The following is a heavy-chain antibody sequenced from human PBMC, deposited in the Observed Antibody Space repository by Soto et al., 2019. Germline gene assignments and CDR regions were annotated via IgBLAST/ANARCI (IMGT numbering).Heavy chain of an antibody. Sequence: ASVKVSCKASGGTFSSYAISWVRQAPGQGLEWMGGIIPIFGTANYAQKFQGRVTITADESTSTAYMELSSLRSEDTAVYYCAGGYSSGWRKAAWGYWGQGTLVTVSS. V-gene: IGHV1-69*13. J-gene: IGHJ4*02. CDR2: IIPIFGTA. CDR1: GGTFSSYA. CDR3: AGGYSSGWRKAAWGY. D-gene: IGHD6-19*01.